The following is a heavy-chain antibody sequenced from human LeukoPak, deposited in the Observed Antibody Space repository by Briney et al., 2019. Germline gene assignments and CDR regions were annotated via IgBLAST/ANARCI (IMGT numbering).Heavy chain of an antibody. CDR2: ISPDGSST. CDR1: GFSFSSSW. Sequence: GGSLRLSCAASGFSFSSSWMLWVRQTPGKGLVWLSRISPDGSSTSYADSVKGRFTVSRDIARNTLSLQMNSLRAEDSAVYYCARLQGITPQPMTEGFDIWGQGTMVNVSS. V-gene: IGHV3-74*01. J-gene: IGHJ3*02. D-gene: IGHD3-16*01. CDR3: ARLQGITPQPMTEGFDI.